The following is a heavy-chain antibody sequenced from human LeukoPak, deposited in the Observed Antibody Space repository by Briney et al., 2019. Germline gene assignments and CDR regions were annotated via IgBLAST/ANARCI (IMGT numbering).Heavy chain of an antibody. CDR1: GYTFTGYY. D-gene: IGHD1-7*01. V-gene: IGHV1-2*02. Sequence: ASVKVSCKASGYTFTGYYMHWVRQAPGQGLEWMGWINPNSGGTNYAQKFQGRVTMTRDTSISTAYMELSRLRSDDTAVYYCARDRTGTTSYFDYWGQGTLVTVPS. J-gene: IGHJ4*02. CDR2: INPNSGGT. CDR3: ARDRTGTTSYFDY.